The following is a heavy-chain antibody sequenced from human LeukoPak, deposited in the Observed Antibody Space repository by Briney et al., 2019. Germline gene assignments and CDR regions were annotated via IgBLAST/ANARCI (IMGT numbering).Heavy chain of an antibody. CDR3: ARDNWNYGYFDY. Sequence: PGGTLRLSCAASGFTFSSYWMSCVRQATVGGLEWVGKIKQEGSEKYYVDSVKGRFTISRDNDTNSLYLQMNSLRAEDTAVYYCARDNWNYGYFDYWGQGTLVTVSS. V-gene: IGHV3-7*01. J-gene: IGHJ4*02. D-gene: IGHD1-7*01. CDR1: GFTFSSYW. CDR2: IKQEGSEK.